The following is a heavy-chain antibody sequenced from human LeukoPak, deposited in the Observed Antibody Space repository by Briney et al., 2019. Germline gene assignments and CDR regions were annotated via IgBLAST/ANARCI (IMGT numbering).Heavy chain of an antibody. CDR3: LGYCSRTSCLDAFDI. D-gene: IGHD2-2*01. Sequence: GGSLRLSCAASGFTFSSYAMNWVRQAPGKGLEWVSSISGSGGSTYYADSVKGRFTISRDNSKNTLYLQMNSLRAEDTAVYYSLGYCSRTSCLDAFDIWGQGTMVTVSS. CDR2: ISGSGGST. J-gene: IGHJ3*02. CDR1: GFTFSSYA. V-gene: IGHV3-23*01.